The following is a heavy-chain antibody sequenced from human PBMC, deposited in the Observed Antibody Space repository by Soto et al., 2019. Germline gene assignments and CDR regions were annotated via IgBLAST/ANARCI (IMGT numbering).Heavy chain of an antibody. J-gene: IGHJ5*02. CDR3: AARITVFGLLIPPFDP. Sequence: SETLSLTCAVYGGSVNDYYWNWIRQPPGKGLEWIGEINHTGGTHYNPSLKSRVTMSVDTSKNQFSLRLSSVTAADTAIYYCAARITVFGLLIPPFDPWGQGTQVTVSS. D-gene: IGHD3-3*01. CDR1: GGSVNDYY. CDR2: INHTGGT. V-gene: IGHV4-34*01.